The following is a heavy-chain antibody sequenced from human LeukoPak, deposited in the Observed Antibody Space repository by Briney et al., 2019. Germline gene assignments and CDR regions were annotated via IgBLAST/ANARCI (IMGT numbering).Heavy chain of an antibody. J-gene: IGHJ4*02. V-gene: IGHV3-20*04. CDR2: INWNGGSR. CDR1: GFKFDDYG. D-gene: IGHD5-18*01. CDR3: AKAPSYGSLQRYFDY. Sequence: GGSLSLSCAASGFKFDDYGMSWVHQVPGKGLEWVSGINWNGGSRGYADSVKGRFTISRDNAKNSLYLQMNSLRAEDTALYYCAKAPSYGSLQRYFDYWGQGTLVTVSS.